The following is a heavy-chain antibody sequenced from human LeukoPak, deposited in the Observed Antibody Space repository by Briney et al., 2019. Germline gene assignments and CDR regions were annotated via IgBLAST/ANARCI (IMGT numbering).Heavy chain of an antibody. CDR1: GGSISSGSYY. CDR2: IYTSGST. Sequence: SETLSLXCTVSGGSISSGSYYWSWIRQPAGKGQEWIGRIYTSGSTNYNPSLKSRVTISVDTSKNQFSLKLSSVTAADTAVYYCARGIVLMVYAEYYFDYWGQGTLVTVSS. V-gene: IGHV4-61*02. D-gene: IGHD2-8*01. CDR3: ARGIVLMVYAEYYFDY. J-gene: IGHJ4*02.